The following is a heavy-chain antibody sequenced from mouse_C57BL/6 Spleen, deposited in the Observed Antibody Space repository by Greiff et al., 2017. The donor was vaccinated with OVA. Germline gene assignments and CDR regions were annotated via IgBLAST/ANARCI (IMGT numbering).Heavy chain of an antibody. D-gene: IGHD1-1*01. J-gene: IGHJ1*03. CDR1: GYTFTRYW. CDR2: IYPGSGST. Sequence: QVQLQQPGAALVKPGASVKMSCKASGYTFTRYWITWVTQRPGQGLEWIGDIYPGSGSTNYNEKFKSTATLTVDTSSSTAYMQLSSLTSEDSAVYYCARCYYGSSYDWYFDVWGTGTTVTVSS. V-gene: IGHV1-55*01. CDR3: ARCYYGSSYDWYFDV.